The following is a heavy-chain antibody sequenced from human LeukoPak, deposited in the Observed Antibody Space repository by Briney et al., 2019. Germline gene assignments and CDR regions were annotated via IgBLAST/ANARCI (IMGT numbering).Heavy chain of an antibody. J-gene: IGHJ4*02. D-gene: IGHD4-17*01. CDR1: GFTFSSYA. Sequence: GGSLRLSYAASGFTFSSYAMSWVRQAPGKGLEWVSAISGSGGSTYYADSVKGRFTISRDNSKNTLYLQMNSLRAEDTAVYYCARDRYGDYFDYWGQGTRVTVSS. CDR2: ISGSGGST. CDR3: ARDRYGDYFDY. V-gene: IGHV3-23*01.